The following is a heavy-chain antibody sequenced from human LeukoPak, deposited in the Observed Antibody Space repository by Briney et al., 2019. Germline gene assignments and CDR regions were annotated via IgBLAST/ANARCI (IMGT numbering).Heavy chain of an antibody. J-gene: IGHJ4*02. CDR2: IYYSGST. CDR1: GGSISSYY. D-gene: IGHD1/OR15-1a*01. Sequence: SETLSLTCTVSGGSISSYYWSWIRQLPGKGLERIGYIYYSGSTNYNPSLKSRVTISVDTSKNQFSLKLSSVTAADTAVYYCASGAVTTHDYWGQGTLVTVSS. CDR3: ASGAVTTHDY. V-gene: IGHV4-59*08.